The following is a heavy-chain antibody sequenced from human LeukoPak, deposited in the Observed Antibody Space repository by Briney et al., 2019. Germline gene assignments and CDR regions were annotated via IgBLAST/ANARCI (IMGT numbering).Heavy chain of an antibody. CDR2: INSDGSST. V-gene: IGHV3-74*01. Sequence: GGSLRLSRAAWGFTFSSYWMHCVPDAPGKGLVWVSRINSDGSSTSYADSVKGRFTISRDNAKNTLYLQMNSLRAEDTAVYYCARALERLTFGYWGQGTLVTVSS. CDR1: GFTFSSYW. J-gene: IGHJ4*02. CDR3: ARALERLTFGY. D-gene: IGHD1-1*01.